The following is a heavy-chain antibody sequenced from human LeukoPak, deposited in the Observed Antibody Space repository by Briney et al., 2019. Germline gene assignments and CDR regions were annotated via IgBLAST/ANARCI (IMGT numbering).Heavy chain of an antibody. D-gene: IGHD1-1*01. V-gene: IGHV4-39*01. CDR2: IYYSGSP. J-gene: IGHJ4*02. CDR3: ATWRTAKTGFDY. Sequence: SETLSLTCTVSGGSISNNNYYWAWIRQPPGKGLECIGSIYYSGSPYYNPSLESRVTISVDTSKNQFSLRLSSVTAADTAVYYCATWRTAKTGFDYWGQGPLVTVSS. CDR1: GGSISNNNYY.